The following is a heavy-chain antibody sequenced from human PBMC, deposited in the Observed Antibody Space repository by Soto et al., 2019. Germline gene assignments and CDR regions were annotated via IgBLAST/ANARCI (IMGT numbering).Heavy chain of an antibody. J-gene: IGHJ6*02. Sequence: GGSLRLSCAASGFTFSSYAMHWVRQAPGKGLEWVAVISYDGSNKYYADSVKGRFTISRDNSKNTLYLQMNSLRAEDTAVYYCARDRLAAGYEYYYYGMDFWGQGSTVTVSS. D-gene: IGHD6-13*01. CDR2: ISYDGSNK. CDR3: ARDRLAAGYEYYYYGMDF. V-gene: IGHV3-30-3*01. CDR1: GFTFSSYA.